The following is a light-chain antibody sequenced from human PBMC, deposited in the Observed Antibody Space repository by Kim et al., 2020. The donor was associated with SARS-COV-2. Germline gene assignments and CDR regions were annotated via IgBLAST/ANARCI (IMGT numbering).Light chain of an antibody. CDR1: NSNIGSTT. Sequence: GQTVTTPCSRSNSNIGSTTVNWYQQLPGTAPKLLIYSNNRRPSGVPDRFSASKSGTSASLAISGLQSEDEADYYCAAWDDSLNGYVFGTGTKVTVL. V-gene: IGLV1-44*01. J-gene: IGLJ1*01. CDR3: AAWDDSLNGYV. CDR2: SNN.